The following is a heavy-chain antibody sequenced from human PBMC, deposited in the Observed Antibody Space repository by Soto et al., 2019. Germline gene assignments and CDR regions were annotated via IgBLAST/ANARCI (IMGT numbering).Heavy chain of an antibody. J-gene: IGHJ6*02. CDR1: GFTFDDYT. D-gene: IGHD6-13*01. CDR2: INSDGSSR. V-gene: IGHV3-74*01. CDR3: ARGVAGAGGSYGMDV. Sequence: GGSLRLSCAASGFTFDDYTMHWVRQAPGKGLVWVSRINSDGSSRSSGDSVKGRFTISRDNAKNTLYLQMNSLRAEDTAVYYCARGVAGAGGSYGMDVWGQGTTVTVSS.